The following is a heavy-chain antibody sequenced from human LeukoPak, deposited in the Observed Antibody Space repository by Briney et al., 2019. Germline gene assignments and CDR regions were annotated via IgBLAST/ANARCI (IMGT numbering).Heavy chain of an antibody. CDR1: GDSISSSGYY. CDR3: ARRGYDSSGNYLDY. D-gene: IGHD3-22*01. V-gene: IGHV4-39*01. CDR2: IYYSGST. J-gene: IGHJ4*02. Sequence: SETLSLTCTVSGDSISSSGYYWDWIRQPPGKGLEWIANIYYSGSTYYNPSLKSRVTMSVDTSQNQFSLKLSSVTAADTAVYYCARRGYDSSGNYLDYWGQGTLVTVS.